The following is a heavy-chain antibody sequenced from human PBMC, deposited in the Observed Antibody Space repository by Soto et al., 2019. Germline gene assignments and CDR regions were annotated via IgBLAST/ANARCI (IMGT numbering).Heavy chain of an antibody. V-gene: IGHV1-69*02. Sequence: QVQLVQSGAEVKKPGSSVKVSCKASGGTFSSYTISWVRQAPGQELEWMGRIIPILGIANYAQKFQGRVTITADKSTSTAYMELSSLRSEDTAVYYCATSLSGYDYDYYYYGMDVWGQGTTVTVSS. CDR3: ATSLSGYDYDYYYYGMDV. CDR2: IIPILGIA. CDR1: GGTFSSYT. J-gene: IGHJ6*02. D-gene: IGHD5-12*01.